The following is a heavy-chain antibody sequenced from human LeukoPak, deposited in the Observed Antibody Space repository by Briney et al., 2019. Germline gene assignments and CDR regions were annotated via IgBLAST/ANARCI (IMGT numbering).Heavy chain of an antibody. J-gene: IGHJ4*02. CDR3: ARAVRGDGSGSL. CDR1: GGSISSYY. V-gene: IGHV4-59*01. D-gene: IGHD3-10*01. Sequence: PSQTLSLTCTVSGGSISSYYWSWVRQSPGKGRECIGYIHYTGSTTYNPSLKSRVTISADMSTRQISLKLASVTAADTAVYYWARAVRGDGSGSLWGPGTLVTVSS. CDR2: IHYTGST.